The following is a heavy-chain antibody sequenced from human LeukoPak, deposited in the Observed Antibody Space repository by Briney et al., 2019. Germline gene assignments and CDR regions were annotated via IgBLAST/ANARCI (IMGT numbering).Heavy chain of an antibody. CDR3: ARGNQQLVMYYFDY. Sequence: GASLRPSCAASGFTFSDYYMSWIRQAPGKGLEWVSYISSSSSYTNYADSVKGRFTISRDNAKNSLYLQMNSLRAEDTAVYYCARGNQQLVMYYFDYWGQGTLVTVSS. CDR1: GFTFSDYY. J-gene: IGHJ4*02. V-gene: IGHV3-11*05. CDR2: ISSSSSYT. D-gene: IGHD6-13*01.